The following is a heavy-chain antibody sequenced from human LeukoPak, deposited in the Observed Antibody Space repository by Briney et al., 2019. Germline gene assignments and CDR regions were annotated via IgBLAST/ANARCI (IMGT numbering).Heavy chain of an antibody. V-gene: IGHV1-69*06. CDR3: ARVVVRDANNYKDY. CDR1: GGTFSSYA. J-gene: IGHJ4*02. D-gene: IGHD5-24*01. Sequence: SVKVSCKASGGTFSSYAISWVRQAPGQGLEWMGGIIPSLGTANYAQKFKGRVTITADKSTSTAYMELSSLRSEDTAVYYCARVVVRDANNYKDYWGQGTLVTVSS. CDR2: IIPSLGTA.